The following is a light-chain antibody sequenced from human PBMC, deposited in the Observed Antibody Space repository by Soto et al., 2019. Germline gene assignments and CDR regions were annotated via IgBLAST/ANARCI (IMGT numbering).Light chain of an antibody. Sequence: EIVMTQSPASLSVSPGERVTLSCRASQSIRSDLAWYQHKPGQAPRLLMYGASTRATGTPARFSGSGSGTEFTLTISSLQSEDFAVYFCHQYSNWPPITFGQGTRLEIK. CDR2: GAS. CDR1: QSIRSD. V-gene: IGKV3-15*01. J-gene: IGKJ5*01. CDR3: HQYSNWPPIT.